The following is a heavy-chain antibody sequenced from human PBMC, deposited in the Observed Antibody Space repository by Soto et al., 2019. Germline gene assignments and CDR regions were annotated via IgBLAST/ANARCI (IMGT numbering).Heavy chain of an antibody. CDR1: GGSISSGGYY. V-gene: IGHV4-31*03. J-gene: IGHJ3*02. CDR3: ARDVAGYYDILTGYYKRSHAFDI. D-gene: IGHD3-9*01. CDR2: IYYSGST. Sequence: SETLSLTCTVSGGSISSGGYYWSWIRQHPGKGLEWIGYIYYSGSTYYNPSLKSRVTISVDTSKNQFSLKLSSVTAADTAVYYCARDVAGYYDILTGYYKRSHAFDIWGQGTMVTVSS.